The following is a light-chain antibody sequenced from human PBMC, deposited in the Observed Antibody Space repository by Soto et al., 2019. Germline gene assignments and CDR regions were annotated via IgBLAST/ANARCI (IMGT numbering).Light chain of an antibody. J-gene: IGKJ4*01. CDR1: QSVNAN. CDR2: GAS. Sequence: EIVMTQSPATLSVSPGKRATLSCRASQSVNANLAWYQQKPGQAPRLLIYGASIRASGIPARFSGSGSGTEFTLTIGSLQSEDFAVYYCQQYNNWPLTFGGGTKVEI. CDR3: QQYNNWPLT. V-gene: IGKV3-15*01.